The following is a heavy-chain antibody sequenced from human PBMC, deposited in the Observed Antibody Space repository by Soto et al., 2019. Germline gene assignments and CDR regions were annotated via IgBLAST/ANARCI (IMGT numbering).Heavy chain of an antibody. CDR2: IDPGDSDT. V-gene: IGHV5-51*01. D-gene: IGHD3-16*01. CDR3: ARTRSFALGFYYDGMDV. CDR1: GYSFASYW. Sequence: GESLKISCQGCGYSFASYWIGWVRQMPGKDLEWMGIIDPGDSDTRYSPSFQGQVTISAGKSLRTAYLQWTSLKASDTALYYCARTRSFALGFYYDGMDVWGQGTTVTVSS. J-gene: IGHJ6*02.